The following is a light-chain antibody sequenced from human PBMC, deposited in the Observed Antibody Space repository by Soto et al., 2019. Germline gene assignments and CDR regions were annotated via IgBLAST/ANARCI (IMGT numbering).Light chain of an antibody. CDR3: QQYNTFSRT. V-gene: IGKV1-5*03. CDR1: QYVRNW. CDR2: KAS. Sequence: DIQMTQSPSTLSASVGDGVTISCRASQYVRNWLAWYQQKPGKAPRLLISKASSLQDGVPSRFSGSESGTQFTLNITRLQPDDVATYYCQQYNTFSRTFGQGTRVEIK. J-gene: IGKJ1*01.